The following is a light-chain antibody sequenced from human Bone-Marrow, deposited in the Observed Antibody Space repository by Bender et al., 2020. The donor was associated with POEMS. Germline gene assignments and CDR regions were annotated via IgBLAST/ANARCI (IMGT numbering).Light chain of an antibody. CDR3: GTYDSSLMAGV. V-gene: IGLV1-44*01. CDR1: DSNFGGNN. Sequence: QSVLTQPPSASGTPGQSVIISCSGTDSNFGGNNVNWYQHLPGTAPRLVVYSNYQRPSGVPARFSGSKSGTSATLVISGLETGDEADYYCGTYDSSLMAGVFGGGTKLTVL. J-gene: IGLJ2*01. CDR2: SNY.